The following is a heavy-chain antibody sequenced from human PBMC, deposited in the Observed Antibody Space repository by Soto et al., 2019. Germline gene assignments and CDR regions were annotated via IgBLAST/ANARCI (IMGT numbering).Heavy chain of an antibody. J-gene: IGHJ6*02. CDR2: ISGSGGST. V-gene: IGHV3-23*01. CDR3: AKGETVRGVISYYYYGMDV. D-gene: IGHD3-10*01. CDR1: GLTFSSYS. Sequence: GGSLRLSCAASGLTFSSYSMNWVRQAPGKGLEWVSAISGSGGSTYYADSVKGRFTISRDNSKNTLYLQMNSLRAEDTAVYYCAKGETVRGVISYYYYGMDVWGQGTTVTVSS.